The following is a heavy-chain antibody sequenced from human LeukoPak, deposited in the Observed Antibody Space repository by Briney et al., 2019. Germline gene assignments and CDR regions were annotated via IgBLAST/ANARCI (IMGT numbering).Heavy chain of an antibody. J-gene: IGHJ4*02. CDR1: GGSFSGYY. V-gene: IGHV4-34*01. CDR3: ARERTGLHYFDY. D-gene: IGHD4-17*01. CDR2: INHSGST. Sequence: PSETLSLTCAVYGGSFSGYYWSWIRQPPGKGLEWIGEINHSGSTNYNPSLKSRVTISVDTSKNQFSLKLSSVTAADTAVYYCARERTGLHYFDYWGQGTLVTVSS.